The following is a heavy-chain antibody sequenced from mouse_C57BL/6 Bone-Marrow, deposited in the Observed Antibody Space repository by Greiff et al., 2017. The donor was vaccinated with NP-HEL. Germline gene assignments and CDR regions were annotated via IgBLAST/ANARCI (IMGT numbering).Heavy chain of an antibody. J-gene: IGHJ4*01. CDR2: INPNNGGT. V-gene: IGHV1-18*01. Sequence: VQLQQSGPELVKPGASVKIPCKASGYTFTDYNMAWVKQSHGKSLEWIGDINPNNGGTIYNQKFKGKATLTVDKSSSTAYMELRSLTSEDTAVYYCARSGTAQATDYAMDYWGQGTSVTVSS. D-gene: IGHD3-2*02. CDR3: ARSGTAQATDYAMDY. CDR1: GYTFTDYN.